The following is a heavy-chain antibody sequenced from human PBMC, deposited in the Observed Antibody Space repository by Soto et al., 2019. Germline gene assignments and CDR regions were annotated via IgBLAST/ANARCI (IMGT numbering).Heavy chain of an antibody. V-gene: IGHV2-5*02. CDR1: GFSLNTNGAG. CDR2: IYWDDDK. CDR3: AHRDPQYRDNWNGGWFDP. Sequence: QITLKESGPTLVKPTQTVTLTCAFSGFSLNTNGAGVGWIRQPPGKALEWLALIYWDDDKRYSPSLKNRLTIIKDAYNNLVFLTMTNMEYVDTATYYCAHRDPQYRDNWNGGWFDPWGQGTLVTVSS. J-gene: IGHJ5*02. D-gene: IGHD1-20*01.